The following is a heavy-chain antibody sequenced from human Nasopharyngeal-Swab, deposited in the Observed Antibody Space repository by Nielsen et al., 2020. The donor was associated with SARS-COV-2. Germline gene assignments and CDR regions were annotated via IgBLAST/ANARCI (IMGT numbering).Heavy chain of an antibody. CDR3: ARGPVRYDFWSGYYCGVGG. Sequence: SETLSLTCAVYGGSFSGYYWSWIRQPPGKGLEWIGEIHHSGSTDYNPSLKSRVTISVDTSKNQFSLKLSSVTAADTAVFYCARGPVRYDFWSGYYCGVGGGGQGTLVTVSS. J-gene: IGHJ4*02. CDR2: IHHSGST. D-gene: IGHD3-3*01. V-gene: IGHV4-34*01. CDR1: GGSFSGYY.